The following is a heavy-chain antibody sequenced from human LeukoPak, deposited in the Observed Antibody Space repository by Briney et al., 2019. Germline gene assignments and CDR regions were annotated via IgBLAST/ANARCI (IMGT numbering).Heavy chain of an antibody. V-gene: IGHV1-18*01. D-gene: IGHD2-15*01. J-gene: IGHJ4*02. CDR1: GYTFTSYG. Sequence: ASVKVSCKASGYTFTSYGISWVRQAPGQGLEWMGWISAYNGNTNYAQKLQGRVTMTTDTSTSTAYMELRSLRSDDTAVYYCARAPGCCSGGSCFDYWGQGTLVTVSS. CDR2: ISAYNGNT. CDR3: ARAPGCCSGGSCFDY.